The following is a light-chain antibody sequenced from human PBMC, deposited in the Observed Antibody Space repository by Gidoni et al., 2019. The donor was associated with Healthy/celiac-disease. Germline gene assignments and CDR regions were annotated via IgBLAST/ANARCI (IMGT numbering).Light chain of an antibody. CDR3: QAWDSSLWV. Sequence: SYELTQPPSVSVSPGQTASITCPGDKLGDKYACWYQQKPGQSPVLVIYQDSKRPSGLPERFSGSNSGNTATLTISGTQAMDEADYYCQAWDSSLWVFGGGTKLTVL. V-gene: IGLV3-1*01. CDR2: QDS. J-gene: IGLJ3*02. CDR1: KLGDKY.